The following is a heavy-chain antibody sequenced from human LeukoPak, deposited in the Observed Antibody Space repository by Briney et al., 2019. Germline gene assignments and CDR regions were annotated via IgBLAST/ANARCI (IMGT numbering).Heavy chain of an antibody. CDR2: INPNSGGT. CDR3: ARYPIFGVVVVKGMDV. Sequence: ASVKVSCKASGYTFTGYYMHWVRQAPGQGLEWMGWINPNSGGTNYAQKFQGRVTKTRDTSISTAYMELSRLRSDDTAVYYCARYPIFGVVVVKGMDVWGQGTTVTVSS. J-gene: IGHJ6*02. V-gene: IGHV1-2*02. D-gene: IGHD3-3*01. CDR1: GYTFTGYY.